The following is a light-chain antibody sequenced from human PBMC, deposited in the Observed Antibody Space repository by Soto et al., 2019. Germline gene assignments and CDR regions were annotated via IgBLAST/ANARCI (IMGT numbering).Light chain of an antibody. CDR3: GTWDSSLSAVV. CDR1: SSNIGNNY. Sequence: QSVLTQPPSVSAAPGQKVTISCSGSSSNIGNNYVSWYQQVPGTAPKLLIYDNHKRPSGIPDRFSGSKSGTSATLGITGLQTGDEADYYCGTWDSSLSAVVFGGGTKVTVL. J-gene: IGLJ2*01. V-gene: IGLV1-51*01. CDR2: DNH.